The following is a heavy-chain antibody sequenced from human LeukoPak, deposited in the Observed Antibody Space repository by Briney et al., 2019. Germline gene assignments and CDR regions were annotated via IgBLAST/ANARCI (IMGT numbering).Heavy chain of an antibody. J-gene: IGHJ4*02. CDR1: CGSISSTNW. Sequence: PPETLYLTCDVSCGSISSTNWWRWVRQPPGQALELIGEISLDGRTNYNPSLNGRVTMSLDESSNQLSLNLTSVTAADTAIYYCSRESGAFCPFGYWGQGTLVIVPS. CDR2: ISLDGRT. D-gene: IGHD1-26*01. V-gene: IGHV4-4*03. CDR3: SRESGAFCPFGY.